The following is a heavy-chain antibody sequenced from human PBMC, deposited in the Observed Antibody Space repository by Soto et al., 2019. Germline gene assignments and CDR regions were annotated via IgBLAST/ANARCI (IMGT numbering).Heavy chain of an antibody. V-gene: IGHV4-38-2*01. CDR2: IYHSGST. CDR1: GYSISSGYY. Sequence: SETLSLTCAVSGYSISSGYYWGWIRQPPGKGLEWIGSIYHSGSTYYNPSLKSRVTISVDTSKNQFSLKLSSVTAADTAVHYCARVSWEPLRVFDYWGQGTLVTVSS. CDR3: ARVSWEPLRVFDY. J-gene: IGHJ4*02. D-gene: IGHD1-26*01.